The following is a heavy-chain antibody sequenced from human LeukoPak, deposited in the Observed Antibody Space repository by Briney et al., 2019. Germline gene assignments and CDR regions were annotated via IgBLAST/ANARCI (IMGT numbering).Heavy chain of an antibody. CDR1: GYTFTSYD. D-gene: IGHD2-15*01. Sequence: ASVKVSCKASGYTFTSYDINWVRQATGQGLEWMGWMNPNSGNTGYAQKFQGRVTMTRNTSISTAYMELSSLRSEGTAVYYCAREICSGGSCYLSFDYWGQGTLVTVSS. CDR3: AREICSGGSCYLSFDY. J-gene: IGHJ4*02. V-gene: IGHV1-8*01. CDR2: MNPNSGNT.